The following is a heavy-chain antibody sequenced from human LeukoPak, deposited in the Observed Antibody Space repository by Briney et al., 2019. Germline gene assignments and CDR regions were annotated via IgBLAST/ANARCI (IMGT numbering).Heavy chain of an antibody. Sequence: PGGSLRLSCAASGFTFSSYWMSWVRQAPGKGLEWVANIKQDGSEKYYVDSVKGRFTISRDNAKNSLYLQMNSLRAEDTAVYYCAREGFDWANPYYFDYWGQGTLVTVSS. CDR1: GFTFSSYW. CDR2: IKQDGSEK. CDR3: AREGFDWANPYYFDY. J-gene: IGHJ4*02. D-gene: IGHD3-9*01. V-gene: IGHV3-7*01.